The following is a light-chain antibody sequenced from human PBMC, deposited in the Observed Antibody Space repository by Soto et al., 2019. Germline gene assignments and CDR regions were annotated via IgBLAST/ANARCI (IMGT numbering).Light chain of an antibody. Sequence: QSVLTQPASVSGSPGQSITISCTGTSSDVGGYNYVSWYQQHPGKAPKLMIYDVSNRPPGVSNRFSGSKSGNTASLTISGFQAEDEADYYCSSYPSSSTLYVFGTGTKVPVL. V-gene: IGLV2-14*01. CDR1: SSDVGGYNY. J-gene: IGLJ1*01. CDR2: DVS. CDR3: SSYPSSSTLYV.